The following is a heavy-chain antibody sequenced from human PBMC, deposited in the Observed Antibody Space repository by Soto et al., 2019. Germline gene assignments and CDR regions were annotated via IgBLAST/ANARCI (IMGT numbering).Heavy chain of an antibody. D-gene: IGHD7-27*01. CDR2: IWYDGSNK. V-gene: IGHV3-33*08. Sequence: GGSLRLSCAASGFTFSSYGMHWVRQAPGKGLEWVAVIWYDGSNKYYADSVKGRFTISRDNSKNTLYLQMNSLRAEDTAVYYCARDSQRANWGLTYFDYWGQGTLVTVSS. CDR1: GFTFSSYG. CDR3: ARDSQRANWGLTYFDY. J-gene: IGHJ4*02.